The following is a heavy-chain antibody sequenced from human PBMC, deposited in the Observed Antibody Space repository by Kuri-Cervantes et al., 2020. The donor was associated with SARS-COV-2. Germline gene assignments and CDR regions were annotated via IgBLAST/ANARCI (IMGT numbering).Heavy chain of an antibody. Sequence: ETLSLTCAASGFTFSSYSMNWVRQAPGKGLEWVSPISSSSSYIYYADSVKGRFTISRDNSKNTLYLQMNSLRAEDTAVYYCARDQYDFWSGYLRGIGDVWGQGTTVTVSS. CDR2: ISSSSSYI. D-gene: IGHD3-3*01. CDR3: ARDQYDFWSGYLRGIGDV. J-gene: IGHJ6*02. V-gene: IGHV3-21*01. CDR1: GFTFSSYS.